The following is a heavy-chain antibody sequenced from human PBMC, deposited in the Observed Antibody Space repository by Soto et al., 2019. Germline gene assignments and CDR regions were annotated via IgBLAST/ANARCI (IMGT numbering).Heavy chain of an antibody. CDR1: GFTFSSYG. V-gene: IGHV3-33*01. D-gene: IGHD2-2*01. J-gene: IGHJ6*02. CDR3: ARSPVVPAAMIRYYGMDV. Sequence: LRLSCAASGFTFSSYGMHWVRQAPGKGLEWVAVIWYDGSNKYYADSVKGRFTISRDNSKNTLYLQMNSLRAEDTAVYYCARSPVVPAAMIRYYGMDVWGQGTTVTVSS. CDR2: IWYDGSNK.